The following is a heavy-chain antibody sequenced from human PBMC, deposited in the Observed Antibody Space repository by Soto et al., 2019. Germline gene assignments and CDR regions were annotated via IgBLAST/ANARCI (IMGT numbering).Heavy chain of an antibody. CDR3: ASDRGAAAGTRYYYGMDV. CDR1: GFTFSSYG. V-gene: IGHV3-33*01. Sequence: QVQLVESGGCVVQPGRSLRLSCAASGFTFSSYGMHWVRQAPGKGLEWVAVIWYDGTNKYYADSVKGRFTISRDNSKNTLSLQMNSLRAGDTAVYYCASDRGAAAGTRYYYGMDVWGQGTTVTVSS. J-gene: IGHJ6*02. CDR2: IWYDGTNK. D-gene: IGHD6-13*01.